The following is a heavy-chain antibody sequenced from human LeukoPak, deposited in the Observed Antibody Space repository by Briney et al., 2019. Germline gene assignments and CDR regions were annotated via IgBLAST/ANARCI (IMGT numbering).Heavy chain of an antibody. V-gene: IGHV3-30*03. CDR2: ISYDGSNK. CDR3: ARDLSTIAAAGTFDY. Sequence: GGSLRLSCAASGFTFSTYGMHWVRQAPGKGLEWVAVISYDGSNKYYADSVKGRFTISRDNSKNTLYLQMNSLRAEDTAVYYCARDLSTIAAAGTFDYWGQGTLVTVSS. J-gene: IGHJ4*02. D-gene: IGHD6-13*01. CDR1: GFTFSTYG.